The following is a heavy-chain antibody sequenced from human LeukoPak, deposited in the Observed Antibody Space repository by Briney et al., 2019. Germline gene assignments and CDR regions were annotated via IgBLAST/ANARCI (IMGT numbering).Heavy chain of an antibody. D-gene: IGHD4-17*01. CDR2: INPNSATT. CDR3: ARAEFGETNTAFDV. CDR1: GYTFTDYD. J-gene: IGHJ3*01. Sequence: ASVKVSCKTSGYTFTDYDVHWGRQAPGQGLEWMGWINPNSATTNYAQRLQGRVTFTRATSLSVAYMELSSLTSEDAAVYFCARAEFGETNTAFDVWGQGTLVAVSS. V-gene: IGHV1-8*03.